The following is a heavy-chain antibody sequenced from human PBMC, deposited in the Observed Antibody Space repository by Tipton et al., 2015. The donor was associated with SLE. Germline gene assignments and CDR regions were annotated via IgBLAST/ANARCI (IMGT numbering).Heavy chain of an antibody. J-gene: IGHJ3*02. CDR1: GFSFSSYG. CDR3: AKDGGEQRLVGAFHI. D-gene: IGHD6-13*01. Sequence: LRLSCAASGFSFSSYGMHWVRQAPGKGLEWVAFIRYEGSNKYYADSVKGRFTISRDNSKNTLYLQMNSLRAEDTAVYYCAKDGGEQRLVGAFHIWSQGTMVTVSS. V-gene: IGHV3-30*02. CDR2: IRYEGSNK.